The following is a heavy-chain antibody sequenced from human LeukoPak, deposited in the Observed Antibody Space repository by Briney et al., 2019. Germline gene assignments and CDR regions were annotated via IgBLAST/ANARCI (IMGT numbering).Heavy chain of an antibody. Sequence: ASVKASCKASGGTFSSYAISWVRQAPGQGLEWMGRIIPILGIANYAQKFQGRVTITADKSTSTAYMELSSLRSEDTAVYYCASPPRDHPGYAYWGQGTLVTVSS. J-gene: IGHJ4*02. D-gene: IGHD5-24*01. CDR1: GGTFSSYA. CDR2: IIPILGIA. V-gene: IGHV1-69*04. CDR3: ASPPRDHPGYAY.